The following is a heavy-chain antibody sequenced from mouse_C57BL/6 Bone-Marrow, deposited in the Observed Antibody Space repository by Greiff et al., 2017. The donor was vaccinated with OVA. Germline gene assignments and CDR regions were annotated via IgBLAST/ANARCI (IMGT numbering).Heavy chain of an antibody. J-gene: IGHJ3*01. Sequence: EVQLQQSGAELVRPGASVKLSCTASGFNIKDDYMPWVKQRPEQGLEWIGWIDPENGDTEYASKFQGKATITADTSSNTDYLQLSSLTSEDTAVYYCTAWGYYGKSSWFAYWGQGTLVTVSA. CDR2: IDPENGDT. V-gene: IGHV14-4*01. D-gene: IGHD2-1*01. CDR1: GFNIKDDY. CDR3: TAWGYYGKSSWFAY.